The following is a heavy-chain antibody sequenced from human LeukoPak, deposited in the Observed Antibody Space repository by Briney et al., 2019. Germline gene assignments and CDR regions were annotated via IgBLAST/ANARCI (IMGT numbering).Heavy chain of an antibody. CDR3: ARGGPRSHYYDSSGYPYYFDY. D-gene: IGHD3-22*01. Sequence: ETLSLTCTFSGGSISYSGYYWGWIRQPPGKGLEWIGSIDYSGSTYYNPSLKSRVTISVDTSKNQFSLKLSSVTAADTAVYYCARGGPRSHYYDSSGYPYYFDYWGQGTLVTVSS. CDR1: GGSISYSGYY. J-gene: IGHJ4*02. V-gene: IGHV4-39*07. CDR2: IDYSGST.